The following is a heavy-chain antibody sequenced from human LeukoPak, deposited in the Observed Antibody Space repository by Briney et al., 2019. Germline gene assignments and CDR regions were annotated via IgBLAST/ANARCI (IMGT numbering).Heavy chain of an antibody. CDR3: ARDFDQRNDYFDGVLFDY. CDR2: ISYDGSRK. V-gene: IGHV3-30*04. J-gene: IGHJ4*02. D-gene: IGHD3-16*01. CDR1: GFTFSDYV. Sequence: GGSLRLSCVASGFTFSDYVMHWVRQTPGKGPESVAHISYDGSRKYYADSVRGRFSISRDDSKNTLYLQMNSLTAEDTSVYYCARDFDQRNDYFDGVLFDYWGLGTLVTVSS.